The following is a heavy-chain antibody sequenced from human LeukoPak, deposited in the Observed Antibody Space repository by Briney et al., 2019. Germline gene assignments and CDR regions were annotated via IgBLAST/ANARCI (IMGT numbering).Heavy chain of an antibody. CDR2: IIPIFGTA. CDR1: GGTFSSYA. Sequence: SVKVSCKASGGTFSSYAISWVRQAPGQGLEWMGGIIPIFGTANYAQKLQGRVTMTTDTSTSTAYMELRSLRSDDTAVYYCARAPNWNYVDYYYYMDVWGKGTTVTVSS. D-gene: IGHD1-7*01. CDR3: ARAPNWNYVDYYYYMDV. V-gene: IGHV1-69*05. J-gene: IGHJ6*03.